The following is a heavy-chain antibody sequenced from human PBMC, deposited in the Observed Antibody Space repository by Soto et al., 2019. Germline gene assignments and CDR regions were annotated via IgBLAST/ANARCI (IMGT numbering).Heavy chain of an antibody. CDR1: GGTFSSHA. Sequence: QVQLVQSGAEVKKPGSSVKVSCWASGGTFSSHAINWVRQAPGQGLEWMGGIIPIFGAANYAEKFQGRVTITADKSTSTAYMELNSQRSDDTAVYYCAGGVGIEVAYTPPKSVSLASWGQGTRVTVSS. CDR3: AGGVGIEVAYTPPKSVSLAS. D-gene: IGHD6-19*01. J-gene: IGHJ4*02. CDR2: IIPIFGAA. V-gene: IGHV1-69*06.